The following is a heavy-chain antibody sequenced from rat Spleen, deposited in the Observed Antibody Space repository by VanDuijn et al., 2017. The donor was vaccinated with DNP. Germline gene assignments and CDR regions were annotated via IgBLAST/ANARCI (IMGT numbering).Heavy chain of an antibody. CDR1: GYSITSNS. CDR2: INSEGNT. Sequence: EVQLQESGPGLVKPSQSLSLTCSVTGYSITSNSWGWIRKFPGNKREWIGSINSEGNTNYNPSLKSRISITRDTSKNQFFLQVNSVNTEDTATYYCARWPGYNPPYAMDAWGQGTSVTVSS. J-gene: IGHJ4*01. D-gene: IGHD1-4*01. CDR3: ARWPGYNPPYAMDA. V-gene: IGHV3-3*01.